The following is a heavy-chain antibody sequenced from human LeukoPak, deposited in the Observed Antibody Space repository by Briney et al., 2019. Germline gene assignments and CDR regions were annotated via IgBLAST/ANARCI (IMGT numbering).Heavy chain of an antibody. D-gene: IGHD3-22*01. CDR3: AKGRDYYDSSGSFDY. V-gene: IGHV3-23*01. Sequence: GGSLRLSCAASGFTFSSYAMHWVRQAPGKGLEWVSAISGSGGSTYYADSVKGRFTISRDNSKNTLYLQMNSLRAEDTAVYYCAKGRDYYDSSGSFDYWGQGTLVTVSS. J-gene: IGHJ4*02. CDR2: ISGSGGST. CDR1: GFTFSSYA.